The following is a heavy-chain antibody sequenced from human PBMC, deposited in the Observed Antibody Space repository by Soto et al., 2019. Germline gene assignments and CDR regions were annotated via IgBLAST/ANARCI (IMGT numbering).Heavy chain of an antibody. V-gene: IGHV1-3*01. Sequence: ASVKVSCKASGYTFTSYAMHLVRQAPGQRLEWMGWINAGNGNTKYSQKFQGRVTITRDTSASTAYMELSSLRSEDTAVYYCARDLLDCSGGSCYIYYYMDVWGKGTTVTVSS. CDR2: INAGNGNT. CDR1: GYTFTSYA. CDR3: ARDLLDCSGGSCYIYYYMDV. J-gene: IGHJ6*03. D-gene: IGHD2-15*01.